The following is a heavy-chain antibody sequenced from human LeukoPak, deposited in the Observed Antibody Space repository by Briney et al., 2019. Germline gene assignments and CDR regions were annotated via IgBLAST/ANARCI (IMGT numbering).Heavy chain of an antibody. J-gene: IGHJ4*02. D-gene: IGHD3-22*01. CDR1: GFTFSSNG. Sequence: RSLRLSCAASGFTFSSNGMHWFRQAPGKGLEWVAVVSYDGSNKYYADSVKDRFTISRDNSKNTLYLQMNSLRAEDTAVYYCAKGSITMIVVAPLDYWGQGTLVTVSS. CDR2: VSYDGSNK. CDR3: AKGSITMIVVAPLDY. V-gene: IGHV3-30*18.